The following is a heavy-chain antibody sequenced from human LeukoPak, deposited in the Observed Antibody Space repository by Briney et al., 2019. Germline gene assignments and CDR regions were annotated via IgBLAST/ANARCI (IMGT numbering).Heavy chain of an antibody. CDR2: MNPNSGNT. CDR1: GYTFTSYD. CDR3: ARGRGYCSSTSCDKYNWFDP. Sequence: GASVKVSCKASGYTFTSYDINWVRQATGQGLEWMGWMNPNSGNTGYAQKFQGRVTMTRNTSISTAYMELRSLRSEDTAVYYCARGRGYCSSTSCDKYNWFDPWGQGTLVTVSS. V-gene: IGHV1-8*01. J-gene: IGHJ5*02. D-gene: IGHD2-2*02.